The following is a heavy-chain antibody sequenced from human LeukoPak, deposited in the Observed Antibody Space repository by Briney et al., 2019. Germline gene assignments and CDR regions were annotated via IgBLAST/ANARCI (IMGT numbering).Heavy chain of an antibody. V-gene: IGHV1-8*03. Sequence: ASVKVSCKASGYTFTSYDINWVRQATGQGLEWMGWMNPNSGNTGYAQKFQGRVTITRNTSISTAYMELSSLRSEDTAVYYCARGHDYCSGGSCYSGYYYYYMDVWGKGTTVTVSS. CDR2: MNPNSGNT. CDR3: ARGHDYCSGGSCYSGYYYYYMDV. D-gene: IGHD2-15*01. CDR1: GYTFTSYD. J-gene: IGHJ6*03.